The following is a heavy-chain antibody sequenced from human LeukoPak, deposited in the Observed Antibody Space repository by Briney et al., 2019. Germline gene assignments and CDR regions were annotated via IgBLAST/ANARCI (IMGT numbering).Heavy chain of an antibody. CDR2: IYTSGST. V-gene: IGHV4-61*02. D-gene: IGHD1-26*01. CDR3: ARDSGSYSTYFDY. Sequence: SETLSLTCTVSGGSISSGSYYWSWIRQPAGKELEWIGRIYTSGSTNYNPSLKSRVTISVDKSKNQFSLKLSSVTAADTAVYYCARDSGSYSTYFDYWGQGTLVTVSS. CDR1: GGSISSGSYY. J-gene: IGHJ4*02.